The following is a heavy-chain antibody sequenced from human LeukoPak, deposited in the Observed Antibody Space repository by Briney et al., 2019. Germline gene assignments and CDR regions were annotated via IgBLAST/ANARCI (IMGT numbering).Heavy chain of an antibody. D-gene: IGHD5-12*01. V-gene: IGHV3-23*01. CDR3: AKDRLTSVATIIEVGD. Sequence: GGSLRLSCAASGFTFSSYAMSWVRQAPGKGLEWVSSISGSGVGTHYADSVKGRFTVSRDNSRNTVYLQMNSLRADDTAVYYCAKDRLTSVATIIEVGDWGQGTLVTVSS. J-gene: IGHJ4*02. CDR2: ISGSGVGT. CDR1: GFTFSSYA.